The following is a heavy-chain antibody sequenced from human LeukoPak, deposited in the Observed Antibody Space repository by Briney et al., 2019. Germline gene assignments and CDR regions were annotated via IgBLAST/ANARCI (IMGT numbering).Heavy chain of an antibody. D-gene: IGHD5-18*01. CDR3: ACADTAILSHFEW. CDR2: INHSGST. V-gene: IGHV4-34*01. Sequence: SETLSLTCAVYGGSFSGYYWSWIRQPPGKGLEWIGEINHSGSTNYNPSLKSRVTISVDTSKNQFSLKLSSVTAADTAVYYCACADTAILSHFEWWGQGTLVTVSS. J-gene: IGHJ4*02. CDR1: GGSFSGYY.